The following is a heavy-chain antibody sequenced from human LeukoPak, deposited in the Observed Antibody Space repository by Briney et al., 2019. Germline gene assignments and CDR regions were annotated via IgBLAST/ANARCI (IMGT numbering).Heavy chain of an antibody. Sequence: SLKVSCMASGGTFSSYAISWVRQAPGQGLEWVGKIIPILGIANYAQKLQGRVTITADKSTSTAYMELSSLRSEDTAVYYCARDLYSGYVPYYFDYWGQGTLVTVSS. J-gene: IGHJ4*02. CDR1: GGTFSSYA. D-gene: IGHD5-12*01. V-gene: IGHV1-69*04. CDR2: IIPILGIA. CDR3: ARDLYSGYVPYYFDY.